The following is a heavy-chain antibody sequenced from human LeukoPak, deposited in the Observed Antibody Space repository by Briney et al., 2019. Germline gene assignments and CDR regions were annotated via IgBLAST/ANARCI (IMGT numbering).Heavy chain of an antibody. CDR3: ARPPVVGATVYYFDY. V-gene: IGHV3-30*03. CDR1: GFTFSSYG. D-gene: IGHD1-26*01. Sequence: PGRSLRLSCAASGFTFSSYGMHWVRQAPGKGLEWVAVISYDGSNKYYADSVKGRFTISRDNSKNTLYLQMNSLRAEDTAVYYCARPPVVGATVYYFDYRGQGTLVTVSS. CDR2: ISYDGSNK. J-gene: IGHJ4*02.